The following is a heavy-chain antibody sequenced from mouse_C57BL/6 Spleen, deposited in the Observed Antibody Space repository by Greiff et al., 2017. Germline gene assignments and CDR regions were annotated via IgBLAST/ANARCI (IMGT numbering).Heavy chain of an antibody. CDR1: GYSITSGYY. J-gene: IGHJ2*01. CDR2: ISYDGSN. Sequence: EVQLQESGPGLVKPSQSLSLTCSVTGYSITSGYYWNWIRQFPGNKLEWMGYISYDGSNNYNPSLKNRISITRDTSKNQFFLKLNSVTTEDTATYYCARGLLEGYGGQGTTLTVSS. D-gene: IGHD2-1*01. CDR3: ARGLLEGY. V-gene: IGHV3-6*01.